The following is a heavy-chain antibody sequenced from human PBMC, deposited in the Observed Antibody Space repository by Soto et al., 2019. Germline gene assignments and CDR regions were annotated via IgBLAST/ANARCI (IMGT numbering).Heavy chain of an antibody. CDR2: INAGNGNT. J-gene: IGHJ3*02. V-gene: IGHV1-3*01. CDR1: GYTFTSYA. D-gene: IGHD2-15*01. Sequence: ASVKVSCKASGYTFTSYAMHWVRQAPGQRLEWMGWINAGNGNTKYSQKFQGRVTITRDTSAGTAYMELSSLRSEDTAVYYCARYCSGGSCYYPDAFDIWGQGTMVTVSS. CDR3: ARYCSGGSCYYPDAFDI.